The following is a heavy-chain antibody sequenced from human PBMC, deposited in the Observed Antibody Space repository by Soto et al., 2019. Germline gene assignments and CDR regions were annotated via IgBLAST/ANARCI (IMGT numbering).Heavy chain of an antibody. V-gene: IGHV1-69*01. D-gene: IGHD2-2*01. Sequence: QVQLVQSGAEVKKPGSSVKVSCKASGGTFSSYAISWVRQAPGQGLEWMGGIIPSYGTANYAQKFQGRVTITADESTSTAYRELSSLRSEDTAVYYCARDLGIEVGVTADYYCLAVWGQGTTVTVSS. CDR1: GGTFSSYA. CDR3: ARDLGIEVGVTADYYCLAV. CDR2: IIPSYGTA. J-gene: IGHJ6*02.